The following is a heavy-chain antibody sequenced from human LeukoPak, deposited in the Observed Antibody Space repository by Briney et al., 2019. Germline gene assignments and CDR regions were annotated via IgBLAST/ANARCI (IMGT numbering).Heavy chain of an antibody. CDR2: IDTNTGSP. CDR3: APWGLGDF. D-gene: IGHD3-16*01. Sequence: GASVKVSCKASGSTFTNHAMNWVRQAPGQGLEWMGWIDTNTGSPTYAQGFTGRFVFSVDTSVNTAYLQISGLEAEDTAVYYCAPWGLGDFWGQGTLVSVSS. V-gene: IGHV7-4-1*02. J-gene: IGHJ4*02. CDR1: GSTFTNHA.